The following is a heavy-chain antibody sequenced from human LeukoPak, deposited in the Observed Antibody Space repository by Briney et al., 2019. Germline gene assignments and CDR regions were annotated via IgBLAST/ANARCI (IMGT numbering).Heavy chain of an antibody. J-gene: IGHJ5*02. D-gene: IGHD4-17*01. CDR2: ISSTSTYT. V-gene: IGHV3-11*06. CDR3: ARVPPVFITASTVSWFDP. CDR1: GFTFSDYY. Sequence: KPGGSLRLSCAASGFTFSDYYTSWIRQAPGKGLEWVSYISSTSTYTNYADSVKGRFTIFRDNSEKSLYLQMNSLRTADTAVYYCARVPPVFITASTVSWFDPWGQGTLVTVSS.